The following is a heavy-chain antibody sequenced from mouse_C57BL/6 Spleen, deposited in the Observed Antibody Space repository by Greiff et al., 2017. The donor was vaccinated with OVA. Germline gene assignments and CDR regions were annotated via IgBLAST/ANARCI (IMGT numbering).Heavy chain of an antibody. Sequence: VQLQQSGPVLVKPGASVKMSCKASGYTFTDYYMHWVKQSPGQSLEWIGGINPDNGGTSYTPKFKGKATLTADKSSSTAYMELNSLTSEDSAVYYCATHGQVDAMDYWGQGTSVTVSS. J-gene: IGHJ4*01. CDR3: ATHGQVDAMDY. CDR2: INPDNGGT. CDR1: GYTFTDYY. D-gene: IGHD1-1*02. V-gene: IGHV1-19*01.